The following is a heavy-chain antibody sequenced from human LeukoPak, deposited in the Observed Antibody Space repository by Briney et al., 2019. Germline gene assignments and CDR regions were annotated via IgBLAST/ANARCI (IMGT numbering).Heavy chain of an antibody. D-gene: IGHD1-1*01. V-gene: IGHV3-48*01. J-gene: IGHJ4*02. Sequence: GGSLRLSCAASGFTFSSYSMNWVRQAPGKGLEWVSYISSSSSTIYYADSVKGRFTISRDNAKNSLYLQMNSLRAEDTAVYYCARVLQRRNLYFDCWGQGTLVTVSS. CDR2: ISSSSSTI. CDR3: ARVLQRRNLYFDC. CDR1: GFTFSSYS.